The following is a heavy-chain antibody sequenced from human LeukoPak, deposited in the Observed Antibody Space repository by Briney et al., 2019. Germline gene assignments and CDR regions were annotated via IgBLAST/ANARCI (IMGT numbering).Heavy chain of an antibody. Sequence: GESLKISCKGSEXSFTSYWIGWVRQMPGKGMEWMGIINPGDSDTRYSPSFQGRVTISADKSITTAYLQWSSLKASDTAMYYCASGPPWYYFDYWGQGTLVTVSS. J-gene: IGHJ4*02. CDR1: EXSFTSYW. V-gene: IGHV5-51*01. CDR2: INPGDSDT. CDR3: ASGPPWYYFDY.